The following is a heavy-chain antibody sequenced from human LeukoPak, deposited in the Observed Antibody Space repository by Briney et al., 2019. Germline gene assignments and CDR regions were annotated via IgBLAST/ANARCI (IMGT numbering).Heavy chain of an antibody. D-gene: IGHD6-25*01. CDR1: GGSLRGYY. J-gene: IGHJ4*02. Sequence: SETLSLTCALYGGSLRGYYWSWIRHPPRKGLEWSGEIKHSGSTNYNTSLKSRVTISVEPSKKQFSLTLRSVNAADTAVDYCARGIMMASGGCYGYWGEGTLLTVS. CDR2: IKHSGST. CDR3: ARGIMMASGGCYGY. V-gene: IGHV4-34*01.